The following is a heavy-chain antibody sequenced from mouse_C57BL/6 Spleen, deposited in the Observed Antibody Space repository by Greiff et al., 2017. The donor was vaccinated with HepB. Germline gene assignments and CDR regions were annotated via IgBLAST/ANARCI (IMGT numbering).Heavy chain of an antibody. Sequence: QVQLKQSGAELVKPGASVKLSCKASGYTFTEYTIHWVKQRSGQGLEWIGWFYPGSGSIKYNEKFKDKATLTADKSSSTVYMELSRLTSEDSAVYFCARHEEGPGNYPLYAMDYWGQGTSVTVSS. J-gene: IGHJ4*01. CDR1: GYTFTEYT. D-gene: IGHD2-1*01. V-gene: IGHV1-62-2*01. CDR2: FYPGSGSI. CDR3: ARHEEGPGNYPLYAMDY.